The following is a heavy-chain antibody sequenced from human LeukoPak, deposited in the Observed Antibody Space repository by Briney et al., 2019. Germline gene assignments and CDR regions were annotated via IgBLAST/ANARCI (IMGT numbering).Heavy chain of an antibody. Sequence: GGSLRLSCAASGVTFSSYGFTCSSYGMNWVRQAPGKGLEGGSGIRGVGGSRYYADSVKGRFTISRDNSKNTLYLQMNSLRAEDTAVYYCARGGLDESFQYWGQGTLVTVSS. V-gene: IGHV3-23*01. CDR3: ARGGLDESFQY. CDR1: GVTFSSYGFTCSSYG. D-gene: IGHD6-25*01. J-gene: IGHJ1*01. CDR2: IRGVGGSR.